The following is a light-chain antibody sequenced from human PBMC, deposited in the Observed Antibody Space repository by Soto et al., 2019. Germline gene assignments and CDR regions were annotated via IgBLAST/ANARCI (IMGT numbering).Light chain of an antibody. CDR1: QSVSSSY. J-gene: IGKJ2*01. V-gene: IGKV3-20*01. CDR3: QQYGSWT. CDR2: DAS. Sequence: EIVLTQSPGTLSLSPGERATLSCRASQSVSSSYLAWYQQKPGQAPRLLIYDASSRATGIPDRFSGSGSGTGFTLTISRLEPEDFAVYYCQQYGSWTFGQGTKLEIK.